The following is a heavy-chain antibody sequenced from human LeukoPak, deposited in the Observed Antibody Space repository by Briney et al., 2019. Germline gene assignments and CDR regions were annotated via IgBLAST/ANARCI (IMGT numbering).Heavy chain of an antibody. Sequence: GASVKVSCKASGYTFTSYGISWVRQAPGQGLEWMGWINPNSGGTNYAQKFQGRVTMTRDTSISTAYMELSRLRSDDTAVYYCAREPGYSGSYYFSYWGQGTLVTVSS. CDR1: GYTFTSYG. J-gene: IGHJ4*02. D-gene: IGHD1-26*01. CDR3: AREPGYSGSYYFSY. CDR2: INPNSGGT. V-gene: IGHV1-2*02.